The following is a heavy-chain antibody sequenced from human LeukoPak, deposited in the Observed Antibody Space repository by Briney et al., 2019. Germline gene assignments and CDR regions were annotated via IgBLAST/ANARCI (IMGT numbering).Heavy chain of an antibody. D-gene: IGHD5-24*01. CDR2: INPNSGGT. V-gene: IGHV1-2*02. J-gene: IGHJ4*02. Sequence: ASVKVSCKASGYTFTSYYMHWVRQAPGQGLEWMGWINPNSGGTNYAQKFQGRVTMTRDTSISTAYMELSRLRSDDTAVYYCARDQEMATMPAGYWGQGTLVTVSS. CDR3: ARDQEMATMPAGY. CDR1: GYTFTSYY.